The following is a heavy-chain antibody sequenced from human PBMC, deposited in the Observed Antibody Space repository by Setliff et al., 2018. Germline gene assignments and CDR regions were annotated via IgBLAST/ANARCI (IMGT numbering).Heavy chain of an antibody. D-gene: IGHD1-26*01. CDR1: GYTFTSYG. J-gene: IGHJ3*02. CDR3: ARQWQGEVGVHDAFDI. CDR2: INTNTGNP. V-gene: IGHV7-4-1*02. Sequence: GASVKVSCKASGYTFTSYGISWVRQAPGQGLEWMGWINTNTGNPTYAQGFTGRFVFSLDTSVSTAYLQISSLKAEDTAVYYCARQWQGEVGVHDAFDIWGQGTMVTVSS.